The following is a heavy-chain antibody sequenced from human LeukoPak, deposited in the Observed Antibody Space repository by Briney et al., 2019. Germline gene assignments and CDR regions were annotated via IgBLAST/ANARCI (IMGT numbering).Heavy chain of an antibody. CDR1: GYTFTGYY. D-gene: IGHD3-22*01. CDR3: ARVSFLVVTHKAFDY. V-gene: IGHV1-2*06. CDR2: INPNSGGT. Sequence: GASVKVSCKASGYTFTGYYMHWVRQAPGQGLEWMGRINPNSGGTNYAQKFQGRVTMTRDTSISTAHMELSRLRSDDTAVYYCARVSFLVVTHKAFDYWGQGTLVTVSS. J-gene: IGHJ4*02.